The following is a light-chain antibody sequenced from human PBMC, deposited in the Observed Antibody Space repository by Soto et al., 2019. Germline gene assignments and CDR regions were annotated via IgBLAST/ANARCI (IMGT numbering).Light chain of an antibody. CDR2: AAS. J-gene: IGKJ4*01. Sequence: DVQMTQSPSFVSASVGDSVTITCRASQAVSTWLAWYQQKPGGAPRLLIYAASTLQSGVPSRFSGSGSGTDFTLTIRSLQPEDFATYYCQHSNSFPRTFGGGTKVDI. CDR1: QAVSTW. V-gene: IGKV1-12*01. CDR3: QHSNSFPRT.